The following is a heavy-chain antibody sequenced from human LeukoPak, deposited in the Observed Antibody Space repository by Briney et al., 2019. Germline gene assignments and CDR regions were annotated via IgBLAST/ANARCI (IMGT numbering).Heavy chain of an antibody. CDR2: IYPGDSNT. V-gene: IGHV5-51*01. CDR1: GYSFTSYW. J-gene: IGHJ5*02. CDR3: ARQMVRGVSWGWFDP. D-gene: IGHD3-10*01. Sequence: GESLKISCKGSGYSFTSYWIGWVRQMPGKGLEWMGIIYPGDSNTRYSPSFQGQVTISADKSISTAYLQWSSLKASDSATYYCARQMVRGVSWGWFDPWGQGTLVTVSS.